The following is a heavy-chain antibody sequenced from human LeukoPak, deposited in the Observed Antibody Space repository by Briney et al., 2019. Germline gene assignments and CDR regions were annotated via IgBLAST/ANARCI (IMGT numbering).Heavy chain of an antibody. CDR1: GGSISSYY. CDR2: IYYSGST. D-gene: IGHD3-22*01. Sequence: PSETLSLTCTVSGGSISSYYWSWIRQPPGKGLEWFGCIYYSGSTNYNPSLKSRVTISVDTSKKQFSLKLSSVTAADTAVYYCVTYYFDSSGPKKNYWGQGTLVTVSS. CDR3: VTYYFDSSGPKKNY. V-gene: IGHV4-59*12. J-gene: IGHJ4*02.